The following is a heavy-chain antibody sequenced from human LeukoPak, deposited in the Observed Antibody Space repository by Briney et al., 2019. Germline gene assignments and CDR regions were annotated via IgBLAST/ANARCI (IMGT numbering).Heavy chain of an antibody. CDR3: AREDPQTTVPEGLDV. V-gene: IGHV4-59*01. D-gene: IGHD4-17*01. CDR1: GGLIGSYY. CDR2: IYYSGTT. Sequence: SEALSLTCAVSGGLIGSYYWSWLRQPPGRGLEWIGYIYYSGTTNYNPSLKSRVTISVDTSKNQFSLKLTSVTAADTAVYYCAREDPQTTVPEGLDVWGQGTTVTVSS. J-gene: IGHJ6*02.